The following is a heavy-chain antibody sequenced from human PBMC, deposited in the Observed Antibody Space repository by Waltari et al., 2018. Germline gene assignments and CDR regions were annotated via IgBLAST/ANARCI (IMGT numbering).Heavy chain of an antibody. CDR3: AKAHRRRYDFCSGYHGTFYYYGMDV. CDR2: LRGSGGIT. Sequence: EVQLLESGGGLVQPGGSLRLSCEASGFTFRRYAMRWIRPAPGLGMAWVTALRGSGGITYYADSVKGRFTISRDNSKNTLYLQMNSLRAEDTAVYYCAKAHRRRYDFCSGYHGTFYYYGMDVWGQGTTVTVSS. D-gene: IGHD3-3*01. V-gene: IGHV3-23*01. J-gene: IGHJ6*02. CDR1: GFTFRRYA.